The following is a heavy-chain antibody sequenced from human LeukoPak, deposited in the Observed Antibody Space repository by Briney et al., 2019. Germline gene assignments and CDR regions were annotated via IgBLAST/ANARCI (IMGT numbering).Heavy chain of an antibody. Sequence: GGSLRLSCAASGFTFSSYWMSWVRQAPGKGLEWVANIKQDGSEKYYVDSVKGRFTISRDNAKNSLYLQMNSLRAEDTAVYYCASPYSSGHDAFDIWGQGTMVTVSS. CDR2: IKQDGSEK. J-gene: IGHJ3*02. V-gene: IGHV3-7*01. D-gene: IGHD6-25*01. CDR3: ASPYSSGHDAFDI. CDR1: GFTFSSYW.